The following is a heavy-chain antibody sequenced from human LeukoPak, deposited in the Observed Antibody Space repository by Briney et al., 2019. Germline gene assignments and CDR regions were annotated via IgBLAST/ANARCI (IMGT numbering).Heavy chain of an antibody. J-gene: IGHJ3*02. Sequence: GGSLRLSCAASGFTFSNYWMTWVRQAPGKGLELVANIKQDGSEKYYVDSVKGRFTISRDNAKNSLYLQMNSLRAEDTAVYYCARSILSAFDIWGQGTMVTVSS. CDR3: ARSILSAFDI. CDR1: GFTFSNYW. V-gene: IGHV3-7*01. CDR2: IKQDGSEK. D-gene: IGHD5-24*01.